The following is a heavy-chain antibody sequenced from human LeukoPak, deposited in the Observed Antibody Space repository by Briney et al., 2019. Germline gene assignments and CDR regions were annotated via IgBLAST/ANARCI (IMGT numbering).Heavy chain of an antibody. D-gene: IGHD6-13*01. J-gene: IGHJ5*02. CDR3: ARVEEAAAFNP. CDR1: GCTFSSYS. V-gene: IGHV3-21*01. CDR2: ISSSSAYI. Sequence: GGSLRLSCAASGCTFSSYSMNWVRQAPGKGLEWVSSISSSSAYIYYADSVKGRFTISRDIAKISLYLQMNSLRAEDTAVYYCARVEEAAAFNPWGQGTLVTVSS.